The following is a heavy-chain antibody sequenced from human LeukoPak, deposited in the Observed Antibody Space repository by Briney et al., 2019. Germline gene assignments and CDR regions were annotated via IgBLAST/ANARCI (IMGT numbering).Heavy chain of an antibody. CDR2: IIPIFGTA. CDR3: ARVTMVRGVILHDAFDI. V-gene: IGHV1-69*05. CDR1: GGTFSSYT. D-gene: IGHD3-10*01. J-gene: IGHJ3*02. Sequence: GASVKVSWKASGGTFSSYTISWVRQAPEQGHEWMRGIIPIFGTANYAQMLQGRVTITTDESTSTAYMELSSLRSEDTAVYYCARVTMVRGVILHDAFDIWGQGTMVTVSS.